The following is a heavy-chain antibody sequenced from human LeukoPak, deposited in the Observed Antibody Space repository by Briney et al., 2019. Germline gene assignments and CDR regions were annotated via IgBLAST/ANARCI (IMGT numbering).Heavy chain of an antibody. Sequence: SETLSLTCTVSGGSISSYYWSWIRQPPGKGLEGIGYIYYSGSTNYNPSLKIRVTISVDTSKNQFSLKLSSVTAADTAVYYCARRAGQLAVDYWGQGTLVTVSS. J-gene: IGHJ4*02. CDR3: ARRAGQLAVDY. D-gene: IGHD6-6*01. CDR2: IYYSGST. CDR1: GGSISSYY. V-gene: IGHV4-59*08.